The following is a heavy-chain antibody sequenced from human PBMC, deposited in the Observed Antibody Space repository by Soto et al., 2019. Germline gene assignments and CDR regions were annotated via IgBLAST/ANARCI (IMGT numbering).Heavy chain of an antibody. J-gene: IGHJ6*02. D-gene: IGHD6-19*01. V-gene: IGHV1-69*12. CDR3: AKGAVAGTPTSYYYYGMDG. CDR1: GGTFRTYA. Sequence: QVQLLQSGAEVKKPGSSVRVSCEASGGTFRTYAISWVRQAPGQGLEWMGEIIPIFGTVNYAQKFQGRVTITAVEPTTTVYMDLRSLRSEDTAVYYCAKGAVAGTPTSYYYYGMDGWGQGTTVTVSS. CDR2: IIPIFGTV.